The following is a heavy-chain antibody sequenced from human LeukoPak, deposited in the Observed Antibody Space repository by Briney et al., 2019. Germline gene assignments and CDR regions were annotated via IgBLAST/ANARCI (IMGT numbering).Heavy chain of an antibody. D-gene: IGHD6-19*01. Sequence: GGSLRLSCAASGFTFSSYSMNWVRQAPGKGLEWVSYISSSSSTIYHADSVKGRFTISRDNAKNSLYLQMNSLRAEDTAVYYCARDKYISVAGQPRLHYMDVWGRGTTVTVSS. V-gene: IGHV3-48*01. CDR3: ARDKYISVAGQPRLHYMDV. J-gene: IGHJ6*02. CDR1: GFTFSSYS. CDR2: ISSSSSTI.